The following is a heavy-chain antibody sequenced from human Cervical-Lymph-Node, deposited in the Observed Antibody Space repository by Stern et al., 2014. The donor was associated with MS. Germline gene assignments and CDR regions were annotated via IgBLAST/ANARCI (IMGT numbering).Heavy chain of an antibody. V-gene: IGHV3-30-3*01. CDR1: GFTFSTYA. Sequence: VQLVESGGGVVQPGRSLSLSCVASGFTFSTYAMHWVRQAPGQGLGGVAFVSYDGTQRNSTDSVKARFTISRDNSKNTLYLHMNSLRDEDTAVYFCARGGRGVGLEYWGQGALVTVSS. D-gene: IGHD3-10*01. CDR2: VSYDGTQR. CDR3: ARGGRGVGLEY. J-gene: IGHJ4*02.